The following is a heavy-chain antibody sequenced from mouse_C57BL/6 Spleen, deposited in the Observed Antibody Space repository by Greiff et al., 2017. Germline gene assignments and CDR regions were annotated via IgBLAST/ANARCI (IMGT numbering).Heavy chain of an antibody. CDR2: IYPGSGST. V-gene: IGHV1-55*01. CDR3: AREGIYGNSLLFAY. Sequence: VQLQQSGAELVKPGASVKMSCKASGYTFTSYWITWVKQRPGQGLEWIGDIYPGSGSTNYNEKFKSKATLTVDTSSSTAYMQLSSLTSEDSAVYYCAREGIYGNSLLFAYWGQGPLVTVSA. D-gene: IGHD2-1*01. CDR1: GYTFTSYW. J-gene: IGHJ3*01.